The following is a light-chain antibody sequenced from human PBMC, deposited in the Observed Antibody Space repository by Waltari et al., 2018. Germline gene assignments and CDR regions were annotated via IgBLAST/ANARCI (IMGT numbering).Light chain of an antibody. CDR2: ATS. CDR3: QQSFSTPPLT. J-gene: IGKJ4*01. CDR1: QFIVTY. V-gene: IGKV1-39*01. Sequence: DIQTTQSPSSLSASVGDRVTITCRASQFIVTYLNWYQQKPGEAPKRLIYATSTLQTGVPSRFSCSGTGTDFTLTISSLQPEEFATYYCQQSFSTPPLTFGGGTKVEVK.